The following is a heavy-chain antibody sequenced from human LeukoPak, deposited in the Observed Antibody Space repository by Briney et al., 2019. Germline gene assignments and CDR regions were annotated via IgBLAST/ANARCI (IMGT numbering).Heavy chain of an antibody. CDR2: IIPILGIA. J-gene: IGHJ3*02. CDR3: ARFAWAAAEAFDI. CDR1: GGTFSSYT. Sequence: GASVKVSCKASGGTFSSYTISWVRQAPGQGLEWMGRIIPILGIANYAQKFQGRVTITADKSTSTAYMELSSLRSEDTAVYYCARFAWAAAEAFDIWGQGTMVTVSS. V-gene: IGHV1-69*02. D-gene: IGHD6-13*01.